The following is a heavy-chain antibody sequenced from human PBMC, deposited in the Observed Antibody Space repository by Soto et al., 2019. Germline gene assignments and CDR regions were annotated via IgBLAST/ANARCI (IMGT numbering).Heavy chain of an antibody. CDR3: ARDRAYSCFDY. J-gene: IGHJ4*02. CDR2: INPDASGK. CDR1: GLTFSSSW. Sequence: EVQLVESGGALVQPGGSLRLSCAASGLTFSSSWMDWVRQAPGKELEWVAKINPDASGKYYVDSVKGRFTISRDNAKNSVYLQMNSLRAEDTAVYYCARDRAYSCFDYWGQGTLVTVSS. V-gene: IGHV3-7*05. D-gene: IGHD5-18*01.